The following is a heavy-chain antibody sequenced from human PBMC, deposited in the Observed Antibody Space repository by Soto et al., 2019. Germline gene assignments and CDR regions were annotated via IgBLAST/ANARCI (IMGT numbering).Heavy chain of an antibody. J-gene: IGHJ4*02. CDR2: IYYSGST. V-gene: IGHV4-39*01. D-gene: IGHD6-13*01. CDR3: ARHLVYSSSWYAHYFDY. Sequence: QLQLQESGPGLVKPSETLSLTCTVSGGSISSSSYYWGWIRQPPGKGLEWIGSIYYSGSTYYNPSLKSRVTISVDTSKNQFSLKLSSVTAADTAVYYCARHLVYSSSWYAHYFDYWGQGTLVTVSS. CDR1: GGSISSSSYY.